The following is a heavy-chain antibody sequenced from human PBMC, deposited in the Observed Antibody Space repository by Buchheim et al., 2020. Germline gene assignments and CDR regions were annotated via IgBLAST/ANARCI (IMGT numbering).Heavy chain of an antibody. CDR1: GASISSGGYY. Sequence: QVQLQESGPGLVKPSQTLSLTCTFSGASISSGGYYWSWIRQHPGKGLEWIGYIYYSGSTYYTPSLKSRVTISVDTSTNQFSLKLSSVTAADTAVYYCASGGTVPLEPGIAVAGFDYWGQGTL. J-gene: IGHJ4*02. CDR3: ASGGTVPLEPGIAVAGFDY. CDR2: IYYSGST. V-gene: IGHV4-31*03. D-gene: IGHD6-19*01.